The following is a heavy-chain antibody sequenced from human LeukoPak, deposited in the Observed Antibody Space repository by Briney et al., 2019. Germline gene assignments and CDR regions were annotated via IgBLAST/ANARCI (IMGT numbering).Heavy chain of an antibody. J-gene: IGHJ3*02. D-gene: IGHD3-10*01. CDR3: ARDLGITLVRGVIVAFDI. Sequence: GGSLRLSCAASGFTFSNYSMNWVRQAPGKGLEWVSYISSSSTTIYYADSAKGRFTISRDNAKNSLSLQMNSLRDEDTAVYYCARDLGITLVRGVIVAFDIWGQGTMVTVSS. V-gene: IGHV3-48*02. CDR1: GFTFSNYS. CDR2: ISSSSTTI.